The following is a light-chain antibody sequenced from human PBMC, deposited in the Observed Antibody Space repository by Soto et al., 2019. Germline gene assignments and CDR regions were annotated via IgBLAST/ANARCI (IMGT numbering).Light chain of an antibody. V-gene: IGKV3-20*01. CDR2: GAS. J-gene: IGKJ2*01. Sequence: EIVLTQSPGTLSLSPGERATLSCRASQSVSSTYLAWYQQNPGQAPRLLIYGASRRATGIPDGFSGSGSGTDLTLTISRLQPEDFAVYFCQQYCSSSYTFGQGTKLEIK. CDR3: QQYCSSSYT. CDR1: QSVSSTY.